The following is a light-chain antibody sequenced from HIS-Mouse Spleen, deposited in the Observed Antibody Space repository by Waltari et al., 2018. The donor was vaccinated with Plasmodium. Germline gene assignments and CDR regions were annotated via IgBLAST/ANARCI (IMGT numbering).Light chain of an antibody. CDR3: QAWDSSTYV. CDR2: QDS. Sequence: SYELTQPPSVSVSPGQTAGITCSGDNLGDKYACWYQQKPGQSPVLVIYQDSKRPSGIPERFSGSNSGNTATLTISGTQAMDEADYYCQAWDSSTYVFGTGTKVTVL. J-gene: IGLJ1*01. V-gene: IGLV3-1*01. CDR1: NLGDKY.